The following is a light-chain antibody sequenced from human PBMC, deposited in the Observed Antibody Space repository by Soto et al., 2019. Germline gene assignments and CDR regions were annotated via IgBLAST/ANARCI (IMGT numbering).Light chain of an antibody. CDR1: QSVSSG. CDR3: QQYFTSPWT. Sequence: EIVMTQSPGTLSLPPGERATLSCRASQSVSSGLAWYQPKPGQAPRLLIYGASSRATGIPARFSGRWSGTDFTLTISSLQAEDVAVYSCQQYFTSPWTFGQGTKVDIK. J-gene: IGKJ1*01. CDR2: GAS. V-gene: IGKV3D-15*01.